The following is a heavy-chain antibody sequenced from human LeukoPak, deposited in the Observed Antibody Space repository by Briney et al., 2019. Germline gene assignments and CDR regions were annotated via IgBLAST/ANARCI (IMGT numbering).Heavy chain of an antibody. CDR3: VTGGGYNGLDY. CDR1: GLTFSNAW. J-gene: IGHJ4*02. D-gene: IGHD5-12*01. Sequence: GGSLRLSCAVSGLTFSNAWMNWVRQAPGKGLEWVGRVLSRAGGGTIDYAAPVKGRFTISRDDSKNALFLQMNSLRTEDTAVYYCVTGGGYNGLDYWGQGALVAVSS. V-gene: IGHV3-15*07. CDR2: VLSRAGGGTI.